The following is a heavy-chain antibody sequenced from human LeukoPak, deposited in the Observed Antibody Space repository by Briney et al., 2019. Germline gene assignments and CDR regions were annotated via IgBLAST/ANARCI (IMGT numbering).Heavy chain of an antibody. CDR3: ARGTPYYDSSGYYYFDY. CDR2: IYHSGST. V-gene: IGHV4-39*01. J-gene: IGHJ4*02. D-gene: IGHD3-22*01. CDR1: GGSISSSSYY. Sequence: SETLSLTCTVSGGSISSSSYYWGWIRQPPGKGLEWIGSIYHSGSTYYNPSLKSRVTISVDTSKNQFSLKLSSVTAADTAVYYCARGTPYYDSSGYYYFDYWGQGTLVTVSS.